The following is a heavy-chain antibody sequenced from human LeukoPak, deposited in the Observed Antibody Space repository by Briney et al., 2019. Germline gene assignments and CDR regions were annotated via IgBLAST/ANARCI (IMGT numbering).Heavy chain of an antibody. J-gene: IGHJ6*02. CDR1: GFTFGDHA. V-gene: IGHV3-49*04. D-gene: IGHD5-18*01. CDR2: IRSKAYGGTT. Sequence: GGSLRLSCTASGFTFGDHAMSWVRQAPGQGLEWVGFIRSKAYGGTTEYAASVKGRFIIARDDSKSIAYLQMSSLKTEDTAVYYCSRGPIQLWPYYGMDVWGQGTTVIVSS. CDR3: SRGPIQLWPYYGMDV.